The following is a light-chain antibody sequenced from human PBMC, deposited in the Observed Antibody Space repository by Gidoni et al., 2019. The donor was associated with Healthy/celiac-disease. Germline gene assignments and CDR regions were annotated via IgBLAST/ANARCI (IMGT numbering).Light chain of an antibody. CDR3: QQSYSTPRT. CDR2: AAS. V-gene: IGKV1-39*01. J-gene: IGKJ1*01. Sequence: DIQMTQSPSSLSASVGDRVTITCRASQSISSYVNWYQQKPGKAPKLLIYAASSLKSGVPSRFSGSGSGTDFTLTISSLPPEDFATYYCQQSYSTPRTFGQGTKVEIK. CDR1: QSISSY.